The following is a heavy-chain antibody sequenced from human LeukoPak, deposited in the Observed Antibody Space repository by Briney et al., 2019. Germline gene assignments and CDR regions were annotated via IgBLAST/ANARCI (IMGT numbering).Heavy chain of an antibody. CDR2: INPNSGGT. Sequence: ASVKVSCKASGYTFTGYYMHWVRQATGQGLEWMGWINPNSGGTNYAQKFQGRVTMTRDTSISTAYMELSRLRSDDTAVYYCARGGSGYSYGYPERRVDYWGQGTLVTVSS. D-gene: IGHD5-18*01. CDR3: ARGGSGYSYGYPERRVDY. J-gene: IGHJ4*02. V-gene: IGHV1-2*02. CDR1: GYTFTGYY.